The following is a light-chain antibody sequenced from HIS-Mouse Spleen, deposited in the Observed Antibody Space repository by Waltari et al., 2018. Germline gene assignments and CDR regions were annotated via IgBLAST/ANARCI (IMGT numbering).Light chain of an antibody. J-gene: IGLJ3*02. CDR2: RNN. Sequence: QSVLTQPPSASGTPGQRVTISCSGSSSNIGSNYVYWYQQLPGTAPKLLIYRNNQRPSGVPDRFSGSTSGTSASLAINGLRSEDEADYYCAAWDDSLSGPVFGGGTKLTVL. CDR1: SSNIGSNY. V-gene: IGLV1-47*01. CDR3: AAWDDSLSGPV.